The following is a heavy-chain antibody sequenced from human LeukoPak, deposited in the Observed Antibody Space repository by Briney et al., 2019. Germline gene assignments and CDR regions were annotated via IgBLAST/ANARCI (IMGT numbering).Heavy chain of an antibody. CDR1: SGSINSYF. J-gene: IGHJ4*02. V-gene: IGHV4-4*07. CDR3: GRQGYTASHYFLDY. CDR2: IYTTGMT. D-gene: IGHD1-26*01. Sequence: SETLSLTCTVSSGSINSYFWGWVRQPAGKGLEWIGRIYTTGMTHYNPSLKSRVTMSIDTSKNRFSLTLRSVTAADAAVYYCGRQGYTASHYFLDYWSQGTLVAV.